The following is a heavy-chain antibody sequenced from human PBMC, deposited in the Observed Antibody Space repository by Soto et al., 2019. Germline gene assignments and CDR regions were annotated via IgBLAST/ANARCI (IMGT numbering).Heavy chain of an antibody. J-gene: IGHJ4*02. Sequence: GASVKVSCKASGYSFTTSYMHWVRQAPGKGLEWMGIINPEGGKTIYAQKFQGRVTMTEYTSTSTAYMELSSLRSEDTAVYYCATDGLLYSSSFRFDYWGQGTLVTVSS. CDR2: INPEGGKT. CDR1: GYSFTTSY. CDR3: ATDGLLYSSSFRFDY. V-gene: IGHV1-46*01. D-gene: IGHD6-6*01.